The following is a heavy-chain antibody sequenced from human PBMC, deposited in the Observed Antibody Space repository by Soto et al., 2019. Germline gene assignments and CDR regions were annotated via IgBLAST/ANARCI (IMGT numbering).Heavy chain of an antibody. J-gene: IGHJ4*02. Sequence: GGSLRLSCAASGFTFSSYAMSWVRQAPGKGLEWVSAISGSGGSTYYADSVKGRFTISRDNSKNTLYVQMNSLRAEDTAVYYCAKVGAGYCSSTTCYVDYWGQGTLVTVSS. V-gene: IGHV3-23*01. CDR1: GFTFSSYA. CDR3: AKVGAGYCSSTTCYVDY. D-gene: IGHD2-2*01. CDR2: ISGSGGST.